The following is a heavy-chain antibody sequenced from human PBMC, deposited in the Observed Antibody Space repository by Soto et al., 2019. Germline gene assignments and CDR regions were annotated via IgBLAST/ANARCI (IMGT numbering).Heavy chain of an antibody. CDR1: GFTVSSNY. V-gene: IGHV3-53*01. J-gene: IGHJ6*02. CDR2: IDSGGST. Sequence: GGSLRLSCAASGFTVSSNYMSWARQAPGKGMEWVSVIDSGGSTYYADSVRGRFTISRDNSKNTLYLQMKSLRAEDTAVYYCARDPPATRHGMDVWGQGTTVTVSS. CDR3: ARDPPATRHGMDV.